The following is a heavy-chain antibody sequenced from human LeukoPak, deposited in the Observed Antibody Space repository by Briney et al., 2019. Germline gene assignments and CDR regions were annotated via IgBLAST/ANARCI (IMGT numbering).Heavy chain of an antibody. CDR1: GGSISSYY. CDR3: ARSPGYCSGGSCYREFDY. CDR2: IYYSGNS. Sequence: PSETLSLTCTVSGGSISSYYWSWIRQPPGKGLEWIGYIYYSGNSNYNPSLKSRVTISADTSKNEFSLKLSSVTAADTAVYYCARSPGYCSGGSCYREFDYWGQGTLVTVSS. J-gene: IGHJ4*02. V-gene: IGHV4-59*08. D-gene: IGHD2-15*01.